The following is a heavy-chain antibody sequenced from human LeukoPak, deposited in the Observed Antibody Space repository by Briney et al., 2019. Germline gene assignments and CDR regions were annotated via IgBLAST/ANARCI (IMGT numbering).Heavy chain of an antibody. V-gene: IGHV4-34*01. CDR1: GGSFSGYS. CDR3: ARRGVVPAARRKFDY. CDR2: INHSGST. Sequence: SETLSLTCAVYGGSFSGYSWSWIRQPPGKGLEWIGEINHSGSTNYNPSLKSRVTISVDTSKNQFSLKLNSVTAADTAVYYCARRGVVPAARRKFDYWGQGTLVTVSS. J-gene: IGHJ4*02. D-gene: IGHD2-2*01.